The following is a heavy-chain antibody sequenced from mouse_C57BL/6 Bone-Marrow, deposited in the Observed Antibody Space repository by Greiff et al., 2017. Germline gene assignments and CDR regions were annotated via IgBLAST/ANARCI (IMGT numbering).Heavy chain of an antibody. V-gene: IGHV1-52*01. CDR1: GYTFTSYW. J-gene: IGHJ1*03. CDR3: ARSGYYYGSSYVGWYFDV. D-gene: IGHD1-1*01. Sequence: QVQLQQPGAELVRPGSSVKLSCKASGYTFTSYWMHWVKQRPIQGLEWIGNIDPSDSETHYNQKFKDKATLTVDKSFSTAYMQLSSLTSEDSAVYYCARSGYYYGSSYVGWYFDVWGTGTTVTVSS. CDR2: IDPSDSET.